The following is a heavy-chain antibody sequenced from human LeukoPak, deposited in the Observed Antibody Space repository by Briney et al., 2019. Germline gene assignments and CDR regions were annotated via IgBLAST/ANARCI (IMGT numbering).Heavy chain of an antibody. Sequence: GGSLRLSCAASGFTFSSYEMNWVRQAPGKGLEWVSYISSSGSTIYYADSVKGRFTISRDNAKNSLYLQMNSLRAEDTAVYYCARDLERLPYYYYYMDVWGKGTTVTVSS. CDR3: ARDLERLPYYYYYMDV. D-gene: IGHD1-1*01. CDR1: GFTFSSYE. J-gene: IGHJ6*03. V-gene: IGHV3-48*03. CDR2: ISSSGSTI.